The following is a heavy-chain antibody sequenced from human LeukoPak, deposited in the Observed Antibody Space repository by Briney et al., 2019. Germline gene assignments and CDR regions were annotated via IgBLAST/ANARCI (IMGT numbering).Heavy chain of an antibody. V-gene: IGHV1-2*02. Sequence: GASVKVSCKASGYTFTAYYIHWVRQAPGQGLGWMGWINPNSGGTKYAQKFQGRVTMTTDTSTSTAYMELRSLRSDDTALYYCARPPNNWGQNYFDYWGQGTLVTVSS. CDR1: GYTFTAYY. CDR2: INPNSGGT. J-gene: IGHJ4*02. CDR3: ARPPNNWGQNYFDY. D-gene: IGHD7-27*01.